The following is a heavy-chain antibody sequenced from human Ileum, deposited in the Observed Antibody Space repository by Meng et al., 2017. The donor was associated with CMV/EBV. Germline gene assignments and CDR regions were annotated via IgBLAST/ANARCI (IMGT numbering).Heavy chain of an antibody. D-gene: IGHD2-2*01. Sequence: GGSLRLSCAASGFTFSSYGMHWVRQAPGKGLEWVAFIRYDGSNKYYADSVKGRFTISRDNSKNTLYLQMNSLRAEDTAVYYCARDGVVVPAAIYYYYYGMDVWGQGTTVTVSS. V-gene: IGHV3-30*02. CDR3: ARDGVVVPAAIYYYYYGMDV. J-gene: IGHJ6*02. CDR2: IRYDGSNK. CDR1: GFTFSSYG.